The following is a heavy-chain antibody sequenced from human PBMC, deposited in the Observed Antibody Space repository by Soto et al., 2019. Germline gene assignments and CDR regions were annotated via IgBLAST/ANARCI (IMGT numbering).Heavy chain of an antibody. Sequence: GGSLRLSCTGSGFSFFSYAMRWVRHAPGKGLEWVSTISGSGGHTYYADSVKGRFVVSRDNDKNTVYLHMSSLTGEDTAVYFCAKIEMGWFAHWGQGTQVTVSS. D-gene: IGHD2-8*01. CDR3: AKIEMGWFAH. CDR1: GFSFFSYA. V-gene: IGHV3-23*01. J-gene: IGHJ5*02. CDR2: ISGSGGHT.